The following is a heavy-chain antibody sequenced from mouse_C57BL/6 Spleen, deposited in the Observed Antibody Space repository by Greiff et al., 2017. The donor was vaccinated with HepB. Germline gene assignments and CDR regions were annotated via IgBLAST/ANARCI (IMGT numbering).Heavy chain of an antibody. CDR1: GYAFSSSW. CDR2: IYPGDGDT. J-gene: IGHJ1*03. CDR3: ARSGGYYVSYFDV. D-gene: IGHD2-3*01. V-gene: IGHV1-82*01. Sequence: VQLQQSGPELVKPGASVKISCKASGYAFSSSWMNWVKQRPGKGLEWIGRIYPGDGDTNYNGKFKGKATLTADKSSSTAYMQLSSLTSEDSAVYFCARSGGYYVSYFDVWGTGTTVTVSS.